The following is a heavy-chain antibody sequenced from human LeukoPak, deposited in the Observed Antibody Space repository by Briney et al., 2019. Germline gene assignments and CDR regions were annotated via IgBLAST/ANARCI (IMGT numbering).Heavy chain of an antibody. D-gene: IGHD6-19*01. CDR3: ARERVTGGWGTFDY. Sequence: ASVEVSCKASGYTFTGYYMHWVRQAPGQGLEWMGWINPNSGGTNYAQKFQGRVTMTRDTSISTAYMELSRLRSDDTAVYYCARERVTGGWGTFDYWGQGTLVTVSS. V-gene: IGHV1-2*02. CDR1: GYTFTGYY. CDR2: INPNSGGT. J-gene: IGHJ4*02.